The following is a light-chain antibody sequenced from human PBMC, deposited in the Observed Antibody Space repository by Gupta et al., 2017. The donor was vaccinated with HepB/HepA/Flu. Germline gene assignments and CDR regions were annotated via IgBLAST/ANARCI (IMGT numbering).Light chain of an antibody. CDR3: LRYFSTRRS. J-gene: IGKJ2*04. CDR2: WAS. V-gene: IGKV4-1*01. Sequence: DIVMTQSPAPLAVSLGERPTINCKSSQSVLYRSNNKNYLPLYQQKPGQPPKLLIYWASTRVSGFPDRFSGSGSGTDFTLTISSLQADDVSVYYCLRYFSTRRSF. CDR1: QSVLYRSNNKNY.